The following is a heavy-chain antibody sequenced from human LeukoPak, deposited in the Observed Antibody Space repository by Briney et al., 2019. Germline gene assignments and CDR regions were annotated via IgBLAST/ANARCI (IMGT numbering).Heavy chain of an antibody. CDR1: GGSISSYY. CDR2: IYYSGSA. Sequence: PSETLSLTCTVSGGSISSYYWSWIRQPPGKGLEWLGYIYYSGSANYHPSLKSRVTISVDTSKNRFSLRLSSVTAADTAVYYCARVTGYMVEDYFDYWGQGTLVTVSS. J-gene: IGHJ4*02. D-gene: IGHD6-13*01. CDR3: ARVTGYMVEDYFDY. V-gene: IGHV4-59*01.